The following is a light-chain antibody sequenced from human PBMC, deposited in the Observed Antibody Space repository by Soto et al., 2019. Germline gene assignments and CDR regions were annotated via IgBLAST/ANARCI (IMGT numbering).Light chain of an antibody. CDR3: QQYSSLPHT. CDR1: QSVTNRY. CDR2: GIS. V-gene: IGKV3-20*01. J-gene: IGKJ2*01. Sequence: SVLTHSPGTLSFSPGERATLYCRASQSVTNRYFAWYQQRPDQAPRLLSYGISNRATGIPDRFSGSGSGTDFTLTISRLEPEDFVVYYCQQYSSLPHTFGQGTKLEVK.